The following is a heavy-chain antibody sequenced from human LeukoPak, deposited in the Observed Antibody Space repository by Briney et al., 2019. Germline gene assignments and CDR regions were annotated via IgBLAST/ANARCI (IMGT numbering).Heavy chain of an antibody. J-gene: IGHJ4*02. D-gene: IGHD6-13*01. Sequence: SETLSLTCAVSGGPFSGYFWSWIRQSSGKGLEWIGEIHNSGTTNYNPSLNSRVTISEDTSKNQFYLNLSSVTAADTAVYYCARAPLPSYSSSWYHAHYFDYWGQGTLVTVSS. CDR2: IHNSGTT. CDR3: ARAPLPSYSSSWYHAHYFDY. V-gene: IGHV4-34*01. CDR1: GGPFSGYF.